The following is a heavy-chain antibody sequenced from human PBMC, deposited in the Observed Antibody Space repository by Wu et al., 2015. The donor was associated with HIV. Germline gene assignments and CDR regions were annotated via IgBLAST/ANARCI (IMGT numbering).Heavy chain of an antibody. V-gene: IGHV1-8*01. Sequence: QVELMQSGAEVKKPGASVKVSCKAAGYILANYDMNWVRQATGQGLEWMGWMNPNSGNTGYAQKFQGRVTITRNTSISTAYMELSSLRSEDTAVYYCARGQYYDRRWFDPWGQGTLVTVSS. D-gene: IGHD3-22*01. J-gene: IGHJ5*02. CDR2: MNPNSGNT. CDR1: GYILANYD. CDR3: ARGQYYDRRWFDP.